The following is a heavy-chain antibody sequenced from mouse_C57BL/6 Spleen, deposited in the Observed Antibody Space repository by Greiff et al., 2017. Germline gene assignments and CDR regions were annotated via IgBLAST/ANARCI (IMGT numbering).Heavy chain of an antibody. CDR3: AREGSTMVYDGGAWFAY. D-gene: IGHD2-1*01. J-gene: IGHJ3*01. Sequence: VQLQQSGPELVKPGASVKISCKASGYAFSSSWMNWVKQWPGKGLEWIGRIYPGDGDTNYNGKFKGKATLTADKSSSTAYMQISSQTSEYSAVYFCAREGSTMVYDGGAWFAYWGQGTLVTVSA. CDR2: IYPGDGDT. CDR1: GYAFSSSW. V-gene: IGHV1-82*01.